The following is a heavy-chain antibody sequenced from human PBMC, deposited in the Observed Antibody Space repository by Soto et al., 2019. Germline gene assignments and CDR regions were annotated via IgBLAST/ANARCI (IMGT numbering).Heavy chain of an antibody. CDR2: IFHSGIT. D-gene: IGHD2-2*01. V-gene: IGHV4-4*02. CDR3: ARNQGVPTAEMHNWLDP. CDR1: SGSVSDTNW. Sequence: QVQLQESGPGLVKPSGTLSLTCTVSSGSVSDTNWWSWLRQPPGRGLEWFGEIFHSGITNYNPSLKSRVTMSVDKSKNQFSLDLNFVTAADTAVYYCARNQGVPTAEMHNWLDPWGQGTLVTVSS. J-gene: IGHJ5*02.